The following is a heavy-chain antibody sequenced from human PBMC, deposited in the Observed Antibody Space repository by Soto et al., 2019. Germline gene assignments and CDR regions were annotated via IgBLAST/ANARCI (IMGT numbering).Heavy chain of an antibody. CDR2: IWYDGSNK. D-gene: IGHD1-26*01. CDR3: ARVVGAGDYFDY. V-gene: IGHV3-33*01. Sequence: HPGGSLRLSCAASGFTFSSYGMHWVRQAPGKGLEWVAVIWYDGSNKYYADSVKGRFTISRDNSKNTLYLQMNSLRAEDTAVYYCARVVGAGDYFDYWGQGTLVTVSS. J-gene: IGHJ4*02. CDR1: GFTFSSYG.